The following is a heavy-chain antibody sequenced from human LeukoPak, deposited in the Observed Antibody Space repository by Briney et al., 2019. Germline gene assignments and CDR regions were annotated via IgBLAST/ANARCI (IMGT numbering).Heavy chain of an antibody. CDR3: ARMVVVVPAAILGWFDP. CDR2: IYYSGST. V-gene: IGHV4-59*12. Sequence: PSETLSLTCTVSGGSISSYYWSWIRQPPGKGLEWIGYIYYSGSTNYNPSLKSRVTISVDTSKNQFSLKLSSVTAADTAVYYCARMVVVVPAAILGWFDPWGQGTLVTVSS. D-gene: IGHD2-2*02. CDR1: GGSISSYY. J-gene: IGHJ5*02.